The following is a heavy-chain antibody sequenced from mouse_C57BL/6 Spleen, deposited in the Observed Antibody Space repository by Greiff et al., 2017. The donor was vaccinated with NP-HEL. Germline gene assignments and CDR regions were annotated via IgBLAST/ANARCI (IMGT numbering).Heavy chain of an antibody. CDR1: GYTFTSYW. J-gene: IGHJ3*01. V-gene: IGHV1-52*01. D-gene: IGHD3-2*02. Sequence: VQLQQPGAELVRPGSSVKLSCKASGYTFTSYWMHRVKQRPIQGLEWIGNIDPSDSETHYNQKFKDKATLTVDKSSSTAYMQLSSLTSEDSAVYYCARGPGYTAWFAYWGQGTLVTVSA. CDR2: IDPSDSET. CDR3: ARGPGYTAWFAY.